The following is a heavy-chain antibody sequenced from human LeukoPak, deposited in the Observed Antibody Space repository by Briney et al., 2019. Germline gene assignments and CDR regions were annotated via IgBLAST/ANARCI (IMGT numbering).Heavy chain of an antibody. V-gene: IGHV4-4*07. D-gene: IGHD3-3*01. J-gene: IGHJ4*02. CDR2: IYTSGNT. CDR1: GDSISSYY. CDR3: ARDVTLFGGTYSDY. Sequence: PSETLTLTCIVSGDSISSYYWSWIRQPAGKGLEWIGHIYTSGNTNHNPSLKSRVTISVDKSKNQFSLKLRSVTAADTAVYYCARDVTLFGGTYSDYWGQGTLVTVSS.